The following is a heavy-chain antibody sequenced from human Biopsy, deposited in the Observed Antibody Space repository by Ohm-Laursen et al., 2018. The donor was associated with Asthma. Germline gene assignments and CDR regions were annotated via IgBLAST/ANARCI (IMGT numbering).Heavy chain of an antibody. Sequence: AASVKVSCKISGYNLTDLSMHWVRQAPGQGLEWMGGHDHEEGGTVNARRFQGRVTMTEDTSTDTAYMELSSLSSDDTAVYYCASDFPKDYVRYNFQFWGQGTLVTVSS. V-gene: IGHV1-24*01. CDR3: ASDFPKDYVRYNFQF. CDR2: HDHEEGGT. D-gene: IGHD4-17*01. J-gene: IGHJ4*02. CDR1: GYNLTDLS.